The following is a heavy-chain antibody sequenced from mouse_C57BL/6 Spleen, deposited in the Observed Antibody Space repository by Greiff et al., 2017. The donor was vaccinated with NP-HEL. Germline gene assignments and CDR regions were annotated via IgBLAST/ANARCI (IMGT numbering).Heavy chain of an antibody. CDR2: ISDGGSYT. V-gene: IGHV5-4*01. D-gene: IGHD1-1*01. Sequence: VQLKESGGGLVKPGGSLKLSCAASGFTFSSYAMPWVRQTPEKRLEWVATISDGGSYTSYPDNVKGRFTFSRDNAKNNLYLQMSHLKSEDTAMYYCARDYYGSGYLYYFDYWGQGTTLTVSS. J-gene: IGHJ2*01. CDR1: GFTFSSYA. CDR3: ARDYYGSGYLYYFDY.